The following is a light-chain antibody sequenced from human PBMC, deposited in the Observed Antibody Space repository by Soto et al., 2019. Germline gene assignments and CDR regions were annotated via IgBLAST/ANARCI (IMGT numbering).Light chain of an antibody. CDR1: SSDVGGYNY. CDR2: DVT. CDR3: SSYTSSSTLVV. Sequence: QSALTQPASVSASPGQSITIPCTGTSSDVGGYNYVSWYQQYPGKAPKLLIYDVTNRPSGVSNRFSGSKSGNTASLTISGLQAEDEANYYCSSYTSSSTLVVFGGGTQLTVL. J-gene: IGLJ2*01. V-gene: IGLV2-14*03.